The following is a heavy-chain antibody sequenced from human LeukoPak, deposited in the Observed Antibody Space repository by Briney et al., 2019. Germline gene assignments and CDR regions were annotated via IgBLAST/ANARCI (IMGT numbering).Heavy chain of an antibody. Sequence: GESLKISCKGSGYSFTKYWIGWVRQMPGKGLEWMGIIYPGDSDTRYSPSFQGQVTISADKSISTAYLQWSSLKASDTAMYYCARSPKYYYDSSGYIYDYWAREPWSPSPQ. CDR2: IYPGDSDT. CDR3: ARSPKYYYDSSGYIYDY. CDR1: GYSFTKYW. V-gene: IGHV5-51*01. J-gene: IGHJ4*02. D-gene: IGHD3-22*01.